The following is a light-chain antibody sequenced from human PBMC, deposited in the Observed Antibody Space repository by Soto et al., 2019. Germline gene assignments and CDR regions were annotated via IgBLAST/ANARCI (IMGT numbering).Light chain of an antibody. CDR3: QQYNSYWT. V-gene: IGKV1-5*03. Sequence: DIHRTQSPSTLSASVGDRVTITCRASQSIRSWLAWYQQKPGKAPKLLIYKASSLESGAPSRFSGSGSGTEFTLTISILQTDDFATYYCQQYNSYWTFGQRTMVDI. CDR1: QSIRSW. J-gene: IGKJ1*01. CDR2: KAS.